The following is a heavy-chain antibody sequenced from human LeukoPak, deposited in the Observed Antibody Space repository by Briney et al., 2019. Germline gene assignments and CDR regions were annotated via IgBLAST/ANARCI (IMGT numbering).Heavy chain of an antibody. CDR2: LSGSGRTI. Sequence: PGGSLRLXCSASGFLFSNYAMRWVRQAPGKGLEWISALSGSGRTIYYADSVKGRFTISRDNSGNTLYLQMNSLTVEDTALYYCAKNRGIGSADWFDPWGQGTLVAVSS. D-gene: IGHD2-2*01. CDR3: AKNRGIGSADWFDP. CDR1: GFLFSNYA. J-gene: IGHJ5*02. V-gene: IGHV3-23*01.